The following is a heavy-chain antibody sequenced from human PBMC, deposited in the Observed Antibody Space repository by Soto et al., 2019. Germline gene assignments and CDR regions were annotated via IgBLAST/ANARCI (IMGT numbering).Heavy chain of an antibody. CDR2: IRSKANSYAT. J-gene: IGHJ6*02. D-gene: IGHD5-12*01. V-gene: IGHV3-73*01. CDR3: TRWVDIVATISYYYYGMDV. CDR1: GFTFSGSA. Sequence: GGSLRLSCAASGFTFSGSAMHWVRQASGKGLEWVGRIRSKANSYATAYAASVKGRFTISRDDSKNTAYLQMNSLKTEETAVYYCTRWVDIVATISYYYYGMDVWGQGTTVTVSS.